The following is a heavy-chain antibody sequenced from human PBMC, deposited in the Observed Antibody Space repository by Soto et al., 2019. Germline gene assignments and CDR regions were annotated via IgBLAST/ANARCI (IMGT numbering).Heavy chain of an antibody. CDR3: ARVLGNDAFDI. CDR1: GGSIISSNW. CDR2: IYHSGST. V-gene: IGHV4-4*02. Sequence: SETLSLTCAVSGGSIISSNWWSLVRQPPGKGLEWIGEIYHSGSTNYNPSLKSRVTISVDKSKNQFSLKLSSVTAADTAVYYCARVLGNDAFDIWGQGTMVTVSS. D-gene: IGHD3-3*02. J-gene: IGHJ3*02.